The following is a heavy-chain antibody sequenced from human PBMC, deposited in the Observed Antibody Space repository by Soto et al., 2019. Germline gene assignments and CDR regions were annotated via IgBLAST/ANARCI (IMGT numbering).Heavy chain of an antibody. CDR1: GFTFSDYA. Sequence: EVQVLESGGGLVQPGGSLRLSCAASGFTFSDYAMNWVRQAPGKGLEWVATISGSGGRTYYADSVRGRFTISRDNSKNTLYMKMNSLRAGDTAIYYCAKVVKHRNGWLTAFEIWGKGTVVTVS. D-gene: IGHD6-19*01. V-gene: IGHV3-23*01. CDR3: AKVVKHRNGWLTAFEI. CDR2: ISGSGGRT. J-gene: IGHJ3*02.